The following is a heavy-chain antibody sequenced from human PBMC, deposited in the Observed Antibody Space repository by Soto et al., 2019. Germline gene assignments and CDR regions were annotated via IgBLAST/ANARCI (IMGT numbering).Heavy chain of an antibody. Sequence: SVKVSCKASGGTFSSYAVSWVRQAPGQGLEWMGGIIPIFGTANYAQKFQGRVTITADESTSTAYMELSSLRSEDTAVYYCARGRSFGVVILAFDIWGQGTMVTVSS. CDR2: IIPIFGTA. J-gene: IGHJ3*02. V-gene: IGHV1-69*13. D-gene: IGHD3-3*02. CDR3: ARGRSFGVVILAFDI. CDR1: GGTFSSYA.